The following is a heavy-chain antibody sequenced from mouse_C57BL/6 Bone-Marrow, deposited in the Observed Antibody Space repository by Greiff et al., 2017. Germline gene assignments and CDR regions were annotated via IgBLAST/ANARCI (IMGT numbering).Heavy chain of an antibody. CDR1: GYTFTSYW. Sequence: QVQLQQSGAELVKPGASVKLSCKASGYTFTSYWMHWVQQRPGQGLEWIGMIHPNSGSTNYNEKFKSKATLTVDKSSSTAYMQLSSLTSEDSAVYYCARERSGAWFAYWGRGTLVTVSA. V-gene: IGHV1-64*01. CDR3: ARERSGAWFAY. CDR2: IHPNSGST. D-gene: IGHD4-1*01. J-gene: IGHJ3*01.